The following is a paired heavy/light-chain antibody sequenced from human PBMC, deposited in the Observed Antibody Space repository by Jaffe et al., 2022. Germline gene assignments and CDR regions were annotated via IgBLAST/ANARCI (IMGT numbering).Light chain of an antibody. J-gene: IGKJ1*01. CDR2: AAS. CDR3: QQYYSYPTWT. V-gene: IGKV1-8*01. Sequence: AIRMTQSPSSLSASTGDRVTITCRASQGISSYLAWYQQKPGKAPKLLIYAASTLQSGVPSRFSGSGSGTDFTLTISCLQSEDFATYYCQQYYSYPTWTFGQGTKVEIK. CDR1: QGISSY.
Heavy chain of an antibody. J-gene: IGHJ4*02. D-gene: IGHD6-6*01. CDR2: ISGSGGST. Sequence: EVQLLESGGGLVQPGGSLRLSCAASGFTFSSYAMSWVRQAPGKGLEWVSAISGSGGSTYYADSVKGRFTISRDNSKNTLYLQMNSLRAEDTAVYYCAKHLEYSSSSSTLGYFDYWGQGTLVTVSS. V-gene: IGHV3-23*01. CDR3: AKHLEYSSSSSTLGYFDY. CDR1: GFTFSSYA.